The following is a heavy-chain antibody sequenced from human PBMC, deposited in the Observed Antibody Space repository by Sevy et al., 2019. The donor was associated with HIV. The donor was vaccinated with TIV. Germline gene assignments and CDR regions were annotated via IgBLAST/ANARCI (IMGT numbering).Heavy chain of an antibody. CDR3: ARRNDFDI. V-gene: IGHV4-59*08. CDR1: GGSINSDH. J-gene: IGHJ3*02. Sequence: SETLSLTCTVSGGSINSDHWNWIRQPPGKGLEWIGYVYYTGGTNYNPSLKNRVTISVDRTKNQFSLKLTSVTAADTAVYSSARRNDFDIWGQGTMVTVSS. CDR2: VYYTGGT.